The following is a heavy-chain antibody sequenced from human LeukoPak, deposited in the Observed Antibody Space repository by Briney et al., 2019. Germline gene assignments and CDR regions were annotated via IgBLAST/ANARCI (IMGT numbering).Heavy chain of an antibody. Sequence: ASVKVSCKASGGTFSSYAISWVRQAPGQGLEWMGGIIPIFGTANYAQKFQGRVTITADESTSTAYMELSSLRSEDTAVYYCAREEEYYYDSSGYSYYFGYWGQGTLVTVSS. CDR2: IIPIFGTA. CDR3: AREEEYYYDSSGYSYYFGY. V-gene: IGHV1-69*13. J-gene: IGHJ4*02. D-gene: IGHD3-22*01. CDR1: GGTFSSYA.